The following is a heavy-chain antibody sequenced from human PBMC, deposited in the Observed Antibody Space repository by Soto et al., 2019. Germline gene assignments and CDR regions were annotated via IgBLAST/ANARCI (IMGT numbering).Heavy chain of an antibody. Sequence: PSETLSLTCTVSGGSISSYYWSWIRQPPGKGLEWIGYIYYSGSTNYNPSLKSRVTISVDTSKNQFSLKLSSVTAAGTAVYYCARDSVVVPAAIVYWGQGTLVTVSS. J-gene: IGHJ4*02. CDR3: ARDSVVVPAAIVY. CDR1: GGSISSYY. D-gene: IGHD2-2*01. CDR2: IYYSGST. V-gene: IGHV4-59*01.